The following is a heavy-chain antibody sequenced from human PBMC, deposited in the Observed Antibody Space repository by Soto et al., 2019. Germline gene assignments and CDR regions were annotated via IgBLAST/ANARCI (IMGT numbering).Heavy chain of an antibody. V-gene: IGHV4-4*07. D-gene: IGHD2-2*01. CDR1: GGSIRRYY. CDR3: SRACSSNSCYDVFDY. CDR2: IYTSGST. J-gene: IGHJ4*02. Sequence: LCLPCTVSGGSIRRYYWRWIRQPAGKGLEWIGRIYTSGSTNYNPSLKSRVTMSVDTSKNQFSLKLSSVTAADTAVYYCSRACSSNSCYDVFDYWGQGTMVTVSS.